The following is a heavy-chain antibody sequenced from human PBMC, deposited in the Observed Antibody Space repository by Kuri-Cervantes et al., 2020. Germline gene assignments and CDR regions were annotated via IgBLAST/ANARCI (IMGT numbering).Heavy chain of an antibody. CDR3: ARDHMVRDNWFDP. CDR2: INSDGSIT. V-gene: IGHV3-74*01. J-gene: IGHJ5*02. D-gene: IGHD3-10*01. CDR1: GGTLRNYW. Sequence: GESLKISCAVSGGTLRNYWVHWVRQAPGKGLVWVSRINSDGSITSYADSVKGRFTISRDNSKDTLYLQMNSLRAEDTAVYYCARDHMVRDNWFDPWGQGTLVTVSS.